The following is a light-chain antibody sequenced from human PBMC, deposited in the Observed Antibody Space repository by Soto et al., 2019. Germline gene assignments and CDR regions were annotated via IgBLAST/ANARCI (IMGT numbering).Light chain of an antibody. CDR3: AAWDDSLTALV. Sequence: QSVLTQPPSASGTPGQGVTISCSGSNSNIGTNTVNWYQQLPGTAPKALIHTNNQRPSGVPDRFSGSNSSTSASLAITGLQSEDEAHYYCAAWDDSLTALVFGGVTKLTVL. V-gene: IGLV1-44*01. J-gene: IGLJ2*01. CDR1: NSNIGTNT. CDR2: TNN.